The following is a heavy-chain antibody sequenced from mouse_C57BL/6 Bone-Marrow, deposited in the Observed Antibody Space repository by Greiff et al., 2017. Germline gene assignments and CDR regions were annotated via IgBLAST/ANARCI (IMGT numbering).Heavy chain of an antibody. D-gene: IGHD2-10*01. CDR3: ARGAYYGNDY. CDR2: INPGSGGT. V-gene: IGHV1-54*01. CDR1: GYAFTNYL. Sequence: QVQLQQSGAELVRPGTSVKVSCKASGYAFTNYLIEWVKQRPGQGLEWIGVINPGSGGTNYNEKFKGKATLTADKSSSTAYMQLSSLTSEDSAVYFCARGAYYGNDYWGQGTTLTVSS. J-gene: IGHJ2*01.